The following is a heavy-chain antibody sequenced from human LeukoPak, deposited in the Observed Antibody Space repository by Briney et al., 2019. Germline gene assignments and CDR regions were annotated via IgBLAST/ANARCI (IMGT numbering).Heavy chain of an antibody. V-gene: IGHV3-21*01. Sequence: PGGSLRLSCAASGFTFSSYSMNWVRQAPGKGLEWVSSISSSSSYIYYADSVKGRFTISRDNAKNSLYLQMNSLRAEDTAVYYCARDLGRCTNGVCYNGLWGQGTLVTVSS. D-gene: IGHD2-8*01. J-gene: IGHJ4*02. CDR1: GFTFSSYS. CDR3: ARDLGRCTNGVCYNGL. CDR2: ISSSSSYI.